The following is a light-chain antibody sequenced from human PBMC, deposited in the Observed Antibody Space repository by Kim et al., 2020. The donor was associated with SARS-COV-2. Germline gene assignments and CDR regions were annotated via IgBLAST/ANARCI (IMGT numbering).Light chain of an antibody. J-gene: IGLJ3*02. CDR1: KIGGKS. V-gene: IGLV3-21*04. CDR2: YDS. CDR3: QVWDSSSDRKV. Sequence: PGKTASITCGGNKIGGKSVHWYQQQPGQAPVLVIYYDSDRPSGIPERFSGSNSGNTATLTISRVEAGDEADYYCQVWDSSSDRKVFGGGTQLTVL.